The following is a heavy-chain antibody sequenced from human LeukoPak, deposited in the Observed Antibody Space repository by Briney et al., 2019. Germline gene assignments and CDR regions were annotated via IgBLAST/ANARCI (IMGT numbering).Heavy chain of an antibody. CDR2: IIPILGTA. CDR3: ASLPKAGATTHHRAHFDY. D-gene: IGHD5-12*01. J-gene: IGHJ4*02. Sequence: AASVKVSCKASGGTFSSYAISWVRQAPGQGLEWMGRIIPILGTANYAQKFRGRVTITADKSTNTAYMELSSLRSEDTAVYYCASLPKAGATTHHRAHFDYWGQGTLVTVSS. CDR1: GGTFSSYA. V-gene: IGHV1-69*04.